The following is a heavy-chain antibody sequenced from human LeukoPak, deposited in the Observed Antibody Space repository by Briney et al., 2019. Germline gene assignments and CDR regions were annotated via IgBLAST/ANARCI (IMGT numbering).Heavy chain of an antibody. CDR3: TTETPYYYESSGFDY. CDR1: GFTFSNAW. J-gene: IGHJ4*02. D-gene: IGHD3-22*01. Sequence: GGSLRLSCAASGFTFSNAWMSWVRQAPGKGLEWVGRIKSKTDGGTTDYAAPVKGRFTISRDDSKNTLYLQMNSLKTEDTAVYYCTTETPYYYESSGFDYWGQGTLVTVSS. V-gene: IGHV3-15*01. CDR2: IKSKTDGGTT.